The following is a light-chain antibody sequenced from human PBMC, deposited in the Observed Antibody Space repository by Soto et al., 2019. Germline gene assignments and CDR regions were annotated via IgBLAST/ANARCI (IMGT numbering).Light chain of an antibody. CDR1: QSVGNY. CDR2: DAS. Sequence: ETVLTQSPATLSLSPGARATLSCRASQSVGNYLAWYQQKPGQAPRLLIYDASNRATGIPARFSGSGSGTDFTLTISGLEPEDFAVYYCQQRSNWPPLFTFGPGTKVDIK. J-gene: IGKJ3*01. CDR3: QQRSNWPPLFT. V-gene: IGKV3-11*01.